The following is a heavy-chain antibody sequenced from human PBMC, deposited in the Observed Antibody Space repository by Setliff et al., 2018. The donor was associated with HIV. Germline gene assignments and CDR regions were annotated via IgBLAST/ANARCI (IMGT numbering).Heavy chain of an antibody. D-gene: IGHD1-26*01. Sequence: PGGSLRLSCAASGFSFSGYWMHWVRQVPGKGLAWVSRANHDGSSVNYADSVKGRFTISRDNSKNTLYLQMNSLRAEDTAVYYCARDRYSGSFLSWFDPWGQGTLVTVSS. J-gene: IGHJ5*02. V-gene: IGHV3-74*01. CDR1: GFSFSGYW. CDR3: ARDRYSGSFLSWFDP. CDR2: ANHDGSSV.